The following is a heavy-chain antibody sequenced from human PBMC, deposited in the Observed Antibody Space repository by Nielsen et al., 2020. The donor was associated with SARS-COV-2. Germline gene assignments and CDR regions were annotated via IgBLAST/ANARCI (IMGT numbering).Heavy chain of an antibody. D-gene: IGHD5-12*01. V-gene: IGHV5-51*01. Sequence: GGSLRLSCKGSGYSFTSYWIGWVRQMPGKGLEWMGIIYPGDSDTRYSPSFQGQVTISADKSISTAYLQWSSLKASDTAMYYCARADYPNWFDPWGQGTLVTVSS. CDR3: ARADYPNWFDP. J-gene: IGHJ5*02. CDR1: GYSFTSYW. CDR2: IYPGDSDT.